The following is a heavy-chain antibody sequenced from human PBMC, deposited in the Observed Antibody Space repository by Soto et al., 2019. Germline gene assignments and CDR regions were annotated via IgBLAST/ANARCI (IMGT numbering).Heavy chain of an antibody. J-gene: IGHJ5*02. V-gene: IGHV3-30-3*01. CDR2: ISYDGSDK. CDR3: ARGKYSSSSGNWFDP. CDR1: GFTFSSYA. D-gene: IGHD6-6*01. Sequence: GGSLRLSCAASGFTFSSYAMHWVRQAPGKGLEWVAVISYDGSDKYYADSVKGRFTISRDNSKNTLYLQMNSLRAEDTAVYYCARGKYSSSSGNWFDPWGQGTLVTVSS.